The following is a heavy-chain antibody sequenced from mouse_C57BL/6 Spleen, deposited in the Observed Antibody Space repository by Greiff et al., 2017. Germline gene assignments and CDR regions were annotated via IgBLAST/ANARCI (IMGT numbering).Heavy chain of an antibody. J-gene: IGHJ4*01. CDR1: GYTFTSYG. D-gene: IGHD3-1*01. Sequence: VQGVESGAELARPGASVKMSCKASGYTFTSYGISWVKQRTGQGLEWIGEIYPRSGNTYYNEKFKGKATLTADKSSSTAYMELRSLTSEDSAVYFCAISGFGAMDYWGQGTSVTVSS. V-gene: IGHV1-81*01. CDR3: AISGFGAMDY. CDR2: IYPRSGNT.